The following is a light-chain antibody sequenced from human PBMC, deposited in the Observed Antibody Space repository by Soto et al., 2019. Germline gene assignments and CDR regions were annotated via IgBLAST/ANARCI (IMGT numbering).Light chain of an antibody. Sequence: EIVMTQSPASLSGSPGETATLSCRASQSISNSLAWYQQKPGQAPSLLIYGASTRATGIPARFSGSGSGTEFTLTISSLQSEDSALYYCQQYNNWPPRTFGQGTKLEIK. V-gene: IGKV3-15*01. J-gene: IGKJ2*01. CDR2: GAS. CDR1: QSISNS. CDR3: QQYNNWPPRT.